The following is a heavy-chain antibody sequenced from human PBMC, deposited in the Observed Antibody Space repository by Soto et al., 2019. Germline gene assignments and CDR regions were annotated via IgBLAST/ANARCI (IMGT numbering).Heavy chain of an antibody. CDR3: ANDGFASTYDYGMEV. CDR1: GFTFDDYA. J-gene: IGHJ6*02. Sequence: SLRLSCAASGFTFDDYAMPWVRQAPGKGLEWVSGINWNSGNIACADSVKGRFTISRDNAKNSLYLQMNSLRAEDTALYYCANDGFASTYDYGMEVWGQGTTLTVSS. CDR2: INWNSGNI. V-gene: IGHV3-9*01.